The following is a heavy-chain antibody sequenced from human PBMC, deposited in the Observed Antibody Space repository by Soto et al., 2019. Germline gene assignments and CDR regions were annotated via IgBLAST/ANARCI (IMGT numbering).Heavy chain of an antibody. CDR1: GFTFSSYS. CDR3: ASFFGSSLDCSGGSCHRGEFYYYYGMDV. Sequence: EVQLVESGGGLVQPGGSLRLSCAASGFTFSSYSMNWVRQAPGKGLEWVSYISSSSSTIYYADSVKGRFTISRDNAKNSLYLQMNSLRDEDTAVYYCASFFGSSLDCSGGSCHRGEFYYYYGMDVWGQGTTVTVSS. CDR2: ISSSSSTI. J-gene: IGHJ6*02. D-gene: IGHD2-15*01. V-gene: IGHV3-48*02.